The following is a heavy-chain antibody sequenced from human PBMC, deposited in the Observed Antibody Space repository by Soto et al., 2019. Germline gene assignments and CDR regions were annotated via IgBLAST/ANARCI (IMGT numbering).Heavy chain of an antibody. J-gene: IGHJ3*01. V-gene: IGHV1-3*01. Sequence: GASVKVSCKASGYTFTSYAMHWVRQAPGQRLEWMGWINAGNGNTKYSQKFQGRVTITRDTSASTAYMELSSLRSEDTAVYYCARRGIDTMSGFDALDVWGQGTTVTVSS. CDR3: ARRGIDTMSGFDALDV. CDR2: INAGNGNT. D-gene: IGHD6-25*01. CDR1: GYTFTSYA.